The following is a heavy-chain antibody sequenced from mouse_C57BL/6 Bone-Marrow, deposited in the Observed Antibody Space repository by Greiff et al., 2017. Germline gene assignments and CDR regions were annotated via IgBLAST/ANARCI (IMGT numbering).Heavy chain of an antibody. CDR3: ARQDYGYDGLAY. J-gene: IGHJ3*01. D-gene: IGHD2-2*01. Sequence: VKLVESGPGLVAPSQSLSITCTVSGFSLTSYGVHWVRQPPGKGLEWLVVIWSDGSTTYNSALNSRLSISKDNSKSQVFLKMNSLQTEDTAMYYCARQDYGYDGLAYWGQGTLVTVSA. CDR2: IWSDGST. V-gene: IGHV2-6-1*01. CDR1: GFSLTSYG.